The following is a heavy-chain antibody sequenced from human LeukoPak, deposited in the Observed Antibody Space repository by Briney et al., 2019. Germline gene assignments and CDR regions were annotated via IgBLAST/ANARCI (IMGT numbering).Heavy chain of an antibody. J-gene: IGHJ4*02. CDR3: ASFGYGSGTVGDY. CDR1: GGSLSSYY. D-gene: IGHD3-10*01. CDR2: IYYSGST. V-gene: IGHV4-59*01. Sequence: SQTLSLTCTVSGGSLSSYYWSWIRQPPGKGLEWIGYIYYSGSTNYNPSLKSRVTISVDTSKNQFSLKLSSVTAADTAVYYCASFGYGSGTVGDYWGQGTLVTVSS.